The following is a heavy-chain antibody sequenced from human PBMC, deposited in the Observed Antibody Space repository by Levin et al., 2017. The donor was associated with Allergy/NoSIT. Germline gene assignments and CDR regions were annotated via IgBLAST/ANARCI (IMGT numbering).Heavy chain of an antibody. Sequence: GGSLRLSCAASGFTVSSNYMSWVRQAPGKGLEWVSVIYSGGTTYYADSVKDRFTISRDNSKNKLYLQMNSLIAEDTAVYYCASRVLGSISDSQFDYWGQGTLVTVSS. D-gene: IGHD2/OR15-2a*01. CDR2: IYSGGTT. V-gene: IGHV3-66*01. J-gene: IGHJ4*02. CDR1: GFTVSSNY. CDR3: ASRVLGSISDSQFDY.